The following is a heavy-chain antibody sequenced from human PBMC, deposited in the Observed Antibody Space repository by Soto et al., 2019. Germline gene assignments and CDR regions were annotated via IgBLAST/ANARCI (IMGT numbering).Heavy chain of an antibody. D-gene: IGHD6-13*01. V-gene: IGHV2-5*01. CDR3: AHVPYSSSWYGEFDY. Sequence: SGPTPVNPTQTLTLTCTSSGFSLRTSGVGVGWIRQPPGKALEWLALIYWNDDKRYSPSLKSRLTITKDTSKNQVVLTMTNMDPVDTATYYCAHVPYSSSWYGEFDYWGQGTLVTVSS. CDR2: IYWNDDK. CDR1: GFSLRTSGVG. J-gene: IGHJ4*02.